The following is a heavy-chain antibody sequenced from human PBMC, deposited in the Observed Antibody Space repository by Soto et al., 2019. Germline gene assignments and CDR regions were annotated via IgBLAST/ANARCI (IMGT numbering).Heavy chain of an antibody. CDR3: AREVGEQLVLGAYYYYGMDV. D-gene: IGHD6-6*01. Sequence: ASVKVSCKASGYTFTGYYMHWVRQAPGQGLEWMGWINPNSGGTNYAQKFQGWVTMTRDTSISTAYMELSSLRSEDTAVYYCAREVGEQLVLGAYYYYGMDVWGQGTTVTVS. V-gene: IGHV1-2*04. CDR1: GYTFTGYY. CDR2: INPNSGGT. J-gene: IGHJ6*02.